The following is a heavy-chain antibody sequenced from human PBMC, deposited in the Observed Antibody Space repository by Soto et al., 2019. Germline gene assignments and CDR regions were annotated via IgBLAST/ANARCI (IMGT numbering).Heavy chain of an antibody. V-gene: IGHV4-39*01. D-gene: IGHD2-15*01. CDR1: GGSISSSSYY. CDR3: ARRAYCSGGSCYSLFGWFDP. Sequence: QLQLQESGPGLVKPSETLSLTCTVSGGSISSSSYYWGWIRQPPGKGLEWIGSIYYSGSTYYNPSLKSRVTISVDTSKNQFSLKLSSVTAADTAVYYCARRAYCSGGSCYSLFGWFDPWGQGTLVTVSS. CDR2: IYYSGST. J-gene: IGHJ5*02.